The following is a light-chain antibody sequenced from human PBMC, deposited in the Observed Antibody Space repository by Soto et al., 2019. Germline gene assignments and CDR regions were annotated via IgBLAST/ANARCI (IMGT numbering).Light chain of an antibody. CDR3: CSYAGSSTYV. CDR2: EVS. J-gene: IGLJ1*01. CDR1: SSDVGSYNL. Sequence: QSALTQPASVSGSPGQSITISCTGTSSDVGSYNLVSWYQQHPGKAPKLMIYEVSKRPSGVSNRFSGSKSVNTASLTISGLQAEDEDDYYCCSYAGSSTYVFGTGTKLTVL. V-gene: IGLV2-23*02.